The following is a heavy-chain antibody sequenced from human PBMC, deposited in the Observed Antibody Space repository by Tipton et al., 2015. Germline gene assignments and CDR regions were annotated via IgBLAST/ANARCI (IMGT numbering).Heavy chain of an antibody. CDR2: IYYSGST. CDR3: AREGGYCSGGSCYNRDYYYYGMDV. J-gene: IGHJ6*02. D-gene: IGHD2-15*01. Sequence: TLSLTCTVSGGSISSYYWSWIRQPPGKGLEWIGYIYYSGSTNYNPSLKSRVTISVDTSKNQFSLKLSSVTAADTAAYYCAREGGYCSGGSCYNRDYYYYGMDVWGQGTTVTVSS. CDR1: GGSISSYY. V-gene: IGHV4-59*01.